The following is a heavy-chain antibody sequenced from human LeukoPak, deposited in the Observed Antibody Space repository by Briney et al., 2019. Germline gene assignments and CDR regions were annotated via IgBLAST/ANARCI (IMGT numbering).Heavy chain of an antibody. J-gene: IGHJ4*02. CDR2: INHSGYT. Sequence: SETLSLTCAVSGVSFNDYYWSWVRQTPGKGLEWIGEINHSGYTNDSPSLKSRVTISIDTSRKQFSLNLRSVTVADTGIYYCTRMTTGHDYWGQGTLVTVSS. D-gene: IGHD4-17*01. CDR1: GVSFNDYY. V-gene: IGHV4-34*01. CDR3: TRMTTGHDY.